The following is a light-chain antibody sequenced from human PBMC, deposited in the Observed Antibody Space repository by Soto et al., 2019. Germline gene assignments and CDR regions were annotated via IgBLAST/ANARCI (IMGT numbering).Light chain of an antibody. J-gene: IGKJ4*01. Sequence: EIVLTQSPGTLSFSPGERATLSCRASQSVSSSYLAWYQQKPGQAPRLLIYGASTRATGIPARFSGDGSGTDFTLTISRLEPDDFAIYFCQQYADSSPTFGGGTKVDIK. CDR3: QQYADSSPT. CDR1: QSVSSSY. CDR2: GAS. V-gene: IGKV3-20*01.